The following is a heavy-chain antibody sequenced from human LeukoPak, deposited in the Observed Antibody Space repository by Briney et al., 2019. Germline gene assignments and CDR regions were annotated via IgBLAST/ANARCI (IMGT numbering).Heavy chain of an antibody. J-gene: IGHJ3*02. CDR3: ARVKRIAAAGTWGAFDI. V-gene: IGHV4-4*02. Sequence: SETLSLTCAVSGGSISSSNWWSWVRQPPGKGLEWIGEIYHSGSTNYNPSLKSRVTISVDKSKNQFSLKLSSVTAADTAVYYCARVKRIAAAGTWGAFDIWGQGTMVTVSS. CDR1: GGSISSSNW. D-gene: IGHD6-13*01. CDR2: IYHSGST.